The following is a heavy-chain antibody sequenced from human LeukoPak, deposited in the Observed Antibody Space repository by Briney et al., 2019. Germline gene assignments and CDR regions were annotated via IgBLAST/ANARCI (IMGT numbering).Heavy chain of an antibody. D-gene: IGHD3-9*01. Sequence: GGSLRLSCAASGFTFSSYAMHWVRQAPGKGLEWVAVISYDGSNKYYADSVKGRFTISRDNSKNTLYLQMNSLRAEDTAVYYCARERYDILTGYYPGDYWGQGTLVTVSS. CDR3: ARERYDILTGYYPGDY. CDR2: ISYDGSNK. V-gene: IGHV3-30-3*01. J-gene: IGHJ4*02. CDR1: GFTFSSYA.